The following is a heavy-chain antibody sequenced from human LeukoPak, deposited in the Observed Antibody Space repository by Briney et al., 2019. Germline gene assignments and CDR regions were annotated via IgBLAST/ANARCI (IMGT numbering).Heavy chain of an antibody. Sequence: GRSLRLSCAASGFTLSSYAMNWVRKAPGKGLEWVAVISYDGSNKYYADSVKGRFTISRDNSKNTLYLQMNSLRAEDTAVYYCARAICSGGSCYLYDCWGQGTLVTVSS. D-gene: IGHD2-15*01. CDR2: ISYDGSNK. V-gene: IGHV3-30-3*01. J-gene: IGHJ4*02. CDR3: ARAICSGGSCYLYDC. CDR1: GFTLSSYA.